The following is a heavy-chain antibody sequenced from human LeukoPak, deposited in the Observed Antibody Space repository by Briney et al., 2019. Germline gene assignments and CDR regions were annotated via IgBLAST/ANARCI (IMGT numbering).Heavy chain of an antibody. CDR3: ARARRGSSSSGDLFDY. CDR1: GGSISSYY. D-gene: IGHD6-6*01. V-gene: IGHV4-59*01. CDR2: XYYSGXX. J-gene: IGHJ4*02. Sequence: SETLSLTCTVSGGSISSYYXXXXXXPXGKXXXXXXXXYYSGXXNYNPSLXXXGXXXXXTSKNQFSLKLSSVTAADTAVYYCARARRGSSSSGDLFDYWGQGTLVTVSS.